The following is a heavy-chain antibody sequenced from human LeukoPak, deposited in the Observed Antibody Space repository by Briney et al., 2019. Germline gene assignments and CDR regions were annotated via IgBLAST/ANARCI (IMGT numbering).Heavy chain of an antibody. CDR1: GFTFSSYV. V-gene: IGHV3-30*02. D-gene: IGHD3-22*01. J-gene: IGHJ2*01. CDR3: ANGYYYDGSVVLHEGYFDL. CDR2: IRYDGSNK. Sequence: GGSLRLSCAASGFTFSSYVMHLVRQAPGKGLEWVAFIRYDGSNKYYADSVKGRFTISRDNSKNTLYLQMNSLRAEDTAVYYCANGYYYDGSVVLHEGYFDLWGRGTLVTV.